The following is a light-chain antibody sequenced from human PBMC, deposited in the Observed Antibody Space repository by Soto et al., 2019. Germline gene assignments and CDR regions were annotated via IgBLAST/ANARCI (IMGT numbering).Light chain of an antibody. CDR3: EQYDNQQWT. Sequence: EIVLTQSPGTLSSSPGGRVTLSCRASQSVRDSHLAWFQQKPGQAPRLLIYDASRRATGIPDRFSGSGSGTEFTLTISRLEPEDVAVYYCEQYDNQQWTFSQGTKVEIK. J-gene: IGKJ1*01. V-gene: IGKV3-20*01. CDR2: DAS. CDR1: QSVRDSH.